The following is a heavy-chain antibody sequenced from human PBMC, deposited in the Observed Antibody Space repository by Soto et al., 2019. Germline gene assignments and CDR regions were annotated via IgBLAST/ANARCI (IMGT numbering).Heavy chain of an antibody. Sequence: EVKLLESGGRLVQPGGSLRLSCAASGFSFNIFAMNWVRQAPGKGLEWVSGISGGGGSTYYADSVKGRFTISRDNSNNTLYLQMHSLRAEDTAVYYCAKDPTSYDSSAQFDSWGQGTLVTVSS. CDR2: ISGGGGST. D-gene: IGHD3-22*01. CDR1: GFSFNIFA. V-gene: IGHV3-23*01. J-gene: IGHJ4*02. CDR3: AKDPTSYDSSAQFDS.